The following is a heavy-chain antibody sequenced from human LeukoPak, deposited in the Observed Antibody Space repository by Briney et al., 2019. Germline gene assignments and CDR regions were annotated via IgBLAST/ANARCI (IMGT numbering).Heavy chain of an antibody. CDR1: GYSFTSYW. CDR2: IYPGDSDT. D-gene: IGHD3-22*01. CDR3: ARQDGITMIVGPMDV. Sequence: GESLKTSCKGSGYSFTSYWIGWGRQMPGKGLEWMGIIYPGDSDTRYSPSFQGQVTISADKSISTAYLQWSSLKASDTAMYYCARQDGITMIVGPMDVWGQGTTVTVSS. V-gene: IGHV5-51*01. J-gene: IGHJ6*02.